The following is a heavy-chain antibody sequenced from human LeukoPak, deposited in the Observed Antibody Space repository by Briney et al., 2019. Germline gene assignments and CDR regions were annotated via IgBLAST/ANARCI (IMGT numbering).Heavy chain of an antibody. V-gene: IGHV4-39*07. J-gene: IGHJ5*02. Sequence: TTSETLSLTCTVSGGSISSSSYYWGWIRQPPGKGLEWIGSIYYSGSTYYNPSLKSRVTISVDTSKNQFSLKLSSVTAADTAVYYCARGYFDWFPFGNWFGPWGQGTLVTVSS. D-gene: IGHD3-9*01. CDR2: IYYSGST. CDR1: GGSISSSSYY. CDR3: ARGYFDWFPFGNWFGP.